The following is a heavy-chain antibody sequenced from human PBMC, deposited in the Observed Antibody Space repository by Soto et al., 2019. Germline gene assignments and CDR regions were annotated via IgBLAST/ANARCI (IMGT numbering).Heavy chain of an antibody. CDR2: IFSNDET. V-gene: IGHV2-26*01. D-gene: IGHD6-19*01. J-gene: IGHJ4*02. Sequence: QVTLKESGPVLVKPTEPLTLTCTVSGFSLSNARMGVSWIRQPPGEALEWLAHIFSNDETSHSTSLKSRLTTSKDTTKSQVVLTVTNMDPVETATYHWARIGYSSVRHQLWGQGTLVTVSS. CDR1: GFSLSNARMG. CDR3: ARIGYSSVRHQL.